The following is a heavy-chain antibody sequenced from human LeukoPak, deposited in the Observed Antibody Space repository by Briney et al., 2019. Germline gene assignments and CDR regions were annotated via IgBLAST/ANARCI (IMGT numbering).Heavy chain of an antibody. CDR2: IYPGDSET. CDR1: GSRFTSYW. V-gene: IGHV5-51*01. Sequence: GESLKISCKGSGSRFTSYWIAWARQMPGKGLEWMGIIYPGDSETRSRPSFEGQVTISADKSISTAYLQWSSLKASDTAMYYCARLAYYYGSGSYYFDYWGQGTLVTVSS. CDR3: ARLAYYYGSGSYYFDY. J-gene: IGHJ4*02. D-gene: IGHD3-10*01.